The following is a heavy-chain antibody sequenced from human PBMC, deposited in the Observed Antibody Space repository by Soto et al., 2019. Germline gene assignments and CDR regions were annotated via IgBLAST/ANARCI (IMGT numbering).Heavy chain of an antibody. V-gene: IGHV4-31*03. CDR3: ARADYATGSYYPDY. Sequence: QVQLQESGPGLVKPSQTLSLTCTVSGGSVRRGNYYWSWIRQFPGKGLEWIGYISNSGRTHYNPSLMSRITILVDTSKNQFFLELRSVTGADTALYYCARADYATGSYYPDYWGQGTLVTVSS. CDR1: GGSVRRGNYY. D-gene: IGHD3-10*01. CDR2: ISNSGRT. J-gene: IGHJ4*02.